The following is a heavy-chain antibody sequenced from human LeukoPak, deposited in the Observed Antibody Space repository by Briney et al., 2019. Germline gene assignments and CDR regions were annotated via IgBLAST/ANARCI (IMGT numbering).Heavy chain of an antibody. CDR1: GFTFSSYA. CDR2: ISGSGGST. J-gene: IGHJ4*02. CDR3: AKDTYDILTYDY. V-gene: IGHV3-23*01. Sequence: GGSLRLSCAASGFTFSSYAMSWVRQAPVKGLEWVSAISGSGGSTYYADSVKGRFTISRDNSKNTLYLQMNSLRAEDTAVYYCAKDTYDILTYDYWGQGTLVTVSS. D-gene: IGHD3-9*01.